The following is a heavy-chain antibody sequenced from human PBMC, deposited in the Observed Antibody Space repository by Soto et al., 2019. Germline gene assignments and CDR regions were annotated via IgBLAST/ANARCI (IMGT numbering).Heavy chain of an antibody. CDR3: ARDQVAAAGSTHYYYGMDV. D-gene: IGHD6-13*01. V-gene: IGHV4-59*01. CDR2: IYYSGST. J-gene: IGHJ6*02. CDR1: GGSISSYY. Sequence: PSETLSLTCTVSGGSISSYYWSWIRQPPGKGLEWIGYIYYSGSTNYNPSLKSRVTISADTSKNQFSLKLSSVTAADTAVYYCARDQVAAAGSTHYYYGMDVWGQGTTVTVSS.